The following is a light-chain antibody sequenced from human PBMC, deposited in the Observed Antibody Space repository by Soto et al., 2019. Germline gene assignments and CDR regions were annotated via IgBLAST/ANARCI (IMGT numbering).Light chain of an antibody. Sequence: VLTQPPSVSVAPGKTARITCGGNNIGSKSVHWYQQKPGQAPVLVIYYDSDRPSGIPERFSGSNSGNTATLTISRVEAGDEADYYCQVWDSSSDHGVFGGGTKLTVL. CDR1: NIGSKS. CDR3: QVWDSSSDHGV. J-gene: IGLJ2*01. V-gene: IGLV3-21*04. CDR2: YDS.